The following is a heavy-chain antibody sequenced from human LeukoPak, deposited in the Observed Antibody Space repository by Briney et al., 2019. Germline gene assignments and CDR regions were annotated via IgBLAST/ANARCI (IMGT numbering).Heavy chain of an antibody. V-gene: IGHV4-31*03. CDR3: ARGYSHLTS. J-gene: IGHJ4*02. CDR2: IYYRGST. CDR1: GGSISSGGYY. Sequence: TSQTLSLTCTVSGGSISSGGYYWTWIRQHPGKGLEWIGYIYYRGSTYYNPSLKSRVTISVDTSKNQFSLKLSSVTAADTAVYYCARGYSHLTSWGQGTLVTVSS. D-gene: IGHD2-21*01.